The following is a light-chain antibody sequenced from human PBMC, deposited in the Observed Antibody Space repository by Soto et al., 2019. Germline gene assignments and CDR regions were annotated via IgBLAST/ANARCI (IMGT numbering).Light chain of an antibody. CDR2: KAS. J-gene: IGLJ1*01. CDR3: SSYTSGSTLYV. Sequence: QSVLTQPASVSGSPGQSITISCTGTSSDVGGYDYVSWYQQHPGKAPGLMIYKASNRPSGVSHRFSGSRSGNTASLTISGLQAEDEADYYCSSYTSGSTLYVFGTGTKVTVL. V-gene: IGLV2-14*01. CDR1: SSDVGGYDY.